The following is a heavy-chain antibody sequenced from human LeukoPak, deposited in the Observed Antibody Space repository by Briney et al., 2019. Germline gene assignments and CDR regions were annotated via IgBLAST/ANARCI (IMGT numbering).Heavy chain of an antibody. J-gene: IGHJ4*02. Sequence: PGGSLRLSCAASGFTFSNYWMSWVRQAPGKGLEWVANIKQDGSEKCYVDSVKGRFTISRDNAKNSLYLQMNSLRAEDTAVYYCARDKGAGENFDYWGQGALVTVSS. D-gene: IGHD3-10*01. CDR3: ARDKGAGENFDY. V-gene: IGHV3-7*01. CDR1: GFTFSNYW. CDR2: IKQDGSEK.